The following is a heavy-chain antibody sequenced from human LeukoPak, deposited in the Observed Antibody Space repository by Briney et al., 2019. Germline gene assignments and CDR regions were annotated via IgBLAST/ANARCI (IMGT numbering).Heavy chain of an antibody. CDR2: SQNSGCT. Sequence: SETLSLTCTVSGASLSSAHGWSWIRQPPGKGLEWIGYSQNSGCTNCNPSLKSRVTISVDTSKNQFSQKLSSVTAADTAIYYCARDYSGSLDYWGQGILVTVTS. D-gene: IGHD3-10*01. J-gene: IGHJ4*02. CDR3: ARDYSGSLDY. V-gene: IGHV4-61*01. CDR1: GASLSSAHG.